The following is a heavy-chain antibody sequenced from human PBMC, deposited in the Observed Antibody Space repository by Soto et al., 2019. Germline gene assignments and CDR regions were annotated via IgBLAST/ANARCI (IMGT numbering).Heavy chain of an antibody. J-gene: IGHJ4*02. Sequence: ESGGGLVQPGGSLRLSCAASGFTVSSNYMSWVRQAPGKGLEWVSVIYSGGSTYYEDSVKGRFTISRDNSKNTLYLQMNSLRAEDTAVYYCARETNDFWSGYYDYWGQGTLVTVSS. CDR2: IYSGGST. D-gene: IGHD3-3*01. CDR3: ARETNDFWSGYYDY. V-gene: IGHV3-66*01. CDR1: GFTVSSNY.